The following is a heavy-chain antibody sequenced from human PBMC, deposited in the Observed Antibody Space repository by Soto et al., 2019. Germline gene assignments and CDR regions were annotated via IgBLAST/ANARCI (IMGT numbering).Heavy chain of an antibody. Sequence: GGSLRLSCTASGITFDDYAMHWVRQGPGKGLEWVGCINWNSGSIVYGYSVKGRFTISIDNSNNSLYLQMNSLRAEDTALYYCVRGQAYDISAFLGFSXWGQGTHVTVSX. D-gene: IGHD3-22*01. V-gene: IGHV3-9*01. J-gene: IGHJ4*02. CDR1: GITFDDYA. CDR3: VRGQAYDISAFLGFSX. CDR2: INWNSGSI.